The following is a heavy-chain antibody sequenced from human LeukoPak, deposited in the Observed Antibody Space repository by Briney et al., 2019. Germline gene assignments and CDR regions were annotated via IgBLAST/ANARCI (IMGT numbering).Heavy chain of an antibody. Sequence: SETLSLTCTVSDDSVSSRGFGWGWIRQPPGKGLEWIGFVSNSGSTNCNPSLRSRVTLSVDTSKNQLSLKLSSVTAVDTAVYYCARAGKGMATIFDYWGQGTLVTVSS. D-gene: IGHD5-24*01. V-gene: IGHV4-61*08. J-gene: IGHJ4*02. CDR1: DDSVSSRGFG. CDR3: ARAGKGMATIFDY. CDR2: VSNSGST.